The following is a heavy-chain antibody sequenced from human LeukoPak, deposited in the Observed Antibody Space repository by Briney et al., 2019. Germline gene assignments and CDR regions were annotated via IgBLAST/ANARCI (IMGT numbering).Heavy chain of an antibody. CDR3: ARDGTYYDFWSGYYRY. J-gene: IGHJ4*02. CDR2: IWYDGSNK. CDR1: GFTFSSYG. Sequence: GRSLRLSCAASGFTFSSYGMHWVRQAPGKGLEWVAVIWYDGSNKYYADSVKGRFTISRDNSKNTLYLQMNSLRAEGTAVYYCARDGTYYDFWSGYYRYRGQGTLVTVSS. V-gene: IGHV3-33*01. D-gene: IGHD3-3*01.